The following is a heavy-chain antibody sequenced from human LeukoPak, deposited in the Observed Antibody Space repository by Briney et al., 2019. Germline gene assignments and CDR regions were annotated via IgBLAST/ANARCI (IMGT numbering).Heavy chain of an antibody. CDR1: GYTFTSYG. V-gene: IGHV1-18*01. D-gene: IGHD3-22*01. CDR3: ARWEYYYDSSGYYS. CDR2: ISAYNGNT. Sequence: GASVKVSCKASGYTFTSYGISWVRQAPGQGLEWMGWISAYNGNTNYAQKLQGRVTMTTDTSTSTAYMELRSLRSDDTAVYYCARWEYYYDSSGYYSRGQGTLVTVSS. J-gene: IGHJ5*01.